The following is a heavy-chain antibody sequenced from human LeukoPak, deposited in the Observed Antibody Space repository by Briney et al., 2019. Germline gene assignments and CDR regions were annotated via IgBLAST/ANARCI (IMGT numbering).Heavy chain of an antibody. CDR2: ISAYNGNT. V-gene: IGHV1-18*01. Sequence: GASVKVSCKASGHTFTSYGISWVRQAPGQGLEWMGWISAYNGNTNYAQKLQGRVTMTTDTSTSTAYMELRSLRSDDTAVYYCAREKGLPLGSDAFDIWGQGTMVTVSS. CDR3: AREKGLPLGSDAFDI. D-gene: IGHD4-11*01. J-gene: IGHJ3*02. CDR1: GHTFTSYG.